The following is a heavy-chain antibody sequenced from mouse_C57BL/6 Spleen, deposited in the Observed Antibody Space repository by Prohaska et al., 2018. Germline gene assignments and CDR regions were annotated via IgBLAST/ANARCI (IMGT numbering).Heavy chain of an antibody. D-gene: IGHD1-1*01. CDR1: GYSITSGYY. V-gene: IGHV3-6*01. J-gene: IGHJ1*03. CDR2: ISYDGSN. CDR3: ARDYYGSSYWYFDV. Sequence: DVQLQESGPGLVKPSQSLSLTCSVTGYSITSGYYWNWIRQLPGNKLEWMGYISYDGSNNYNPSLKNRISITRDTSKNQFFLKLNSVTTEDTATYYCARDYYGSSYWYFDVWGTGTTVTVSS.